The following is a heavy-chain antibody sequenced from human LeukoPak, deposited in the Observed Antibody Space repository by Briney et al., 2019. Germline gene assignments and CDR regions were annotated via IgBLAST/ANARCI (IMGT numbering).Heavy chain of an antibody. D-gene: IGHD2/OR15-2a*01. Sequence: QTLSLTCAISGDSVSGNSAVAWNWLRQSPSRGLAWLGRTYYRSKWNNDYAVSAKSRITINPDTSKNQFSLHLNSVTPEDTAVYYCARGRNSGFDYWGQGTLVTVSS. CDR3: ARGRNSGFDY. J-gene: IGHJ4*02. V-gene: IGHV6-1*01. CDR1: GDSVSGNSAVA. CDR2: TYYRSKWNN.